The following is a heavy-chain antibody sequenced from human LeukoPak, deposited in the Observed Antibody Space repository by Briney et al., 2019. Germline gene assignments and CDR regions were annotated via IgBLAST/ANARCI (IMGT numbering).Heavy chain of an antibody. D-gene: IGHD3-9*01. V-gene: IGHV4-59*01. J-gene: IGHJ5*02. CDR2: IYYSGST. CDR3: ARDDMAPEGWFDP. Sequence: PSETLSLTCTVSGGSISSYYWSWIRQPPGRGLEWIGYIYYSGSTNYNPFLKSRVTISVDTSKNQFSLKLSSVTAADTAVYYCARDDMAPEGWFDPWGQGTLVTVSS. CDR1: GGSISSYY.